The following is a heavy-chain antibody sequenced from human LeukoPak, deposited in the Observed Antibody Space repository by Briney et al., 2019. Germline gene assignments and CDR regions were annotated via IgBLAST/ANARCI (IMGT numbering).Heavy chain of an antibody. CDR3: AKSPTDYDFWSGQIEYYFDY. V-gene: IGHV1-18*01. CDR1: GYTFTSYG. D-gene: IGHD3-3*01. CDR2: ISAYNGNT. J-gene: IGHJ4*02. Sequence: ASVKVSCKASGYTFTSYGISWVRQAPGQGLEWMGWISAYNGNTNYAQKLQGRVTMTTDTSTSTAYMELRSLRSDDTAVNYCAKSPTDYDFWSGQIEYYFDYWGQGTLVTVSS.